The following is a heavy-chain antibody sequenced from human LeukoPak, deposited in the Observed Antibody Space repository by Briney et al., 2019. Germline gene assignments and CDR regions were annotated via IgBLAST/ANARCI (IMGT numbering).Heavy chain of an antibody. Sequence: SQTLSLTCAISGDSVSSRSATWNWIRQSPSRGLEWLGRTYYRSKWYNDYAVSVNTRITINPDTSKNQFSLQLNSVTPEDTAVYYCARGSSWAMAYWGQGTLVTVSS. CDR1: GDSVSSRSAT. CDR2: TYYRSKWYN. D-gene: IGHD5-18*01. CDR3: ARGSSWAMAY. J-gene: IGHJ4*02. V-gene: IGHV6-1*01.